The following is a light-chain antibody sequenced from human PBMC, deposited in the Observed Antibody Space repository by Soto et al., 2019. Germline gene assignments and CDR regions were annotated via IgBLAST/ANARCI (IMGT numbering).Light chain of an antibody. CDR3: ISYTSTPSYG. CDR2: YVS. V-gene: IGLV2-14*01. Sequence: QSSLTQPASVSGSPGQSITISCPGNSSEVGGYNYFSWYQQHPGKAPKVIVYYVSNRPSGVSDRFSGSKFGNTASLTISGLQAEDEADYYCISYTSTPSYGFGTGTKVTVL. CDR1: SSEVGGYNY. J-gene: IGLJ1*01.